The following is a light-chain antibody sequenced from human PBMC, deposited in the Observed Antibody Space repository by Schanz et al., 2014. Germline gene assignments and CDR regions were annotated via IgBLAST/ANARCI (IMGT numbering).Light chain of an antibody. Sequence: QSVLTQPPSASGTPGQRVTISCSGSSSNIGTNTVIWYQQLPGTAPKLLIHSTNQRPSGVPDRFSGSKSGTSASLAIIGLQSEDEADYYCQSYDSSLSGSRVVFGGGTKVTVL. CDR3: QSYDSSLSGSRVV. CDR2: STN. J-gene: IGLJ3*02. V-gene: IGLV1-44*01. CDR1: SSNIGTNT.